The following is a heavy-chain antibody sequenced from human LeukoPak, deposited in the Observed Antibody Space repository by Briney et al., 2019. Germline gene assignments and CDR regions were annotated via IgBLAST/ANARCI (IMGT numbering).Heavy chain of an antibody. J-gene: IGHJ6*02. CDR1: GFTFSSYW. V-gene: IGHV3-7*03. CDR3: ARDTKAGTYHYGMDV. CDR2: IEQDGRET. Sequence: GGSLRLSCAASGFTFSSYWMSWVRQAPGKGLEWVANIEQDGRETYYVDSVKGRVTVSRDNAKKTLYLHMNSLRAEDSAMYYCARDTKAGTYHYGMDVWGQGTTVIVSS. D-gene: IGHD6-19*01.